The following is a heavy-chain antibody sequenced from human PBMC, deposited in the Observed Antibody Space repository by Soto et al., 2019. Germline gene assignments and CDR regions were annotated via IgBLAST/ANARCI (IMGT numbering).Heavy chain of an antibody. CDR1: GASINSGGYS. CDR3: ARLNGDPDS. D-gene: IGHD7-27*01. Sequence: QVQLQESGPGLVKPSQTLSLTCTVSGASINSGGYSWTRIRQPPGEGLEWIGYFSHTGGTYYNPSLKSRVIRSIDGSKNHLSLKLKSVTAADTAVYYCARLNGDPDSWGQGTLVTVSS. V-gene: IGHV4-30-2*01. CDR2: FSHTGGT. J-gene: IGHJ4*02.